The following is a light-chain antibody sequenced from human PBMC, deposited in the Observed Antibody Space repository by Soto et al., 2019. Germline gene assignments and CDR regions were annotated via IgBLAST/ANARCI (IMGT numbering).Light chain of an antibody. CDR1: SSDVGGYNY. CDR3: CSHAGTYIYV. V-gene: IGLV2-11*01. CDR2: DVS. Sequence: QSALTQPRSVSGSPGQSVTISCTGTSSDVGGYNYVSWYQQHPGKAPKLMIYDVSKRPSGVPDRFSGFKSGNTASLIISGIQAEDEADYSCCSHAGTYIYVFGTGTKLTVL. J-gene: IGLJ1*01.